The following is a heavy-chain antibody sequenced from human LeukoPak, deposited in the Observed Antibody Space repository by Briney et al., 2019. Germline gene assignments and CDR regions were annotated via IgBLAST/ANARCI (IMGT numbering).Heavy chain of an antibody. CDR1: GGSISSGGYS. J-gene: IGHJ4*02. V-gene: IGHV4-30-2*01. Sequence: PSETLSLTCAVSGGSISSGGYSWSWIRQPPGKGLEWIGYIYHSGSTYHNPSLKSRVTISVDRSKNQFSLKLSSVTAADTAVYYCARASGYCSSTSCYPTLDYWGQGTLVTVSS. D-gene: IGHD2-2*01. CDR3: ARASGYCSSTSCYPTLDY. CDR2: IYHSGST.